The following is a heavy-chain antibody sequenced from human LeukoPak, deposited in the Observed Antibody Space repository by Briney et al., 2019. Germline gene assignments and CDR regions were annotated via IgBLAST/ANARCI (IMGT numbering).Heavy chain of an antibody. Sequence: ASVKVSCKASEYTFTNSYMQRVRQAPGQGLEWMGITNPSDGSTYYPQKFRGRVTMTRDRSTSTVYMELSSLRSEDTAVYYCSRKYCSGGSWPGDAFDIWGQGTMPTVSS. CDR3: SRKYCSGGSWPGDAFDI. J-gene: IGHJ3*02. CDR1: EYTFTNSY. CDR2: TNPSDGST. D-gene: IGHD2-15*01. V-gene: IGHV1-46*01.